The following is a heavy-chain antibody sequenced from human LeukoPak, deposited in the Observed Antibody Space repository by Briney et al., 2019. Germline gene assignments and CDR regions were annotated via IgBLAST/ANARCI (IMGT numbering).Heavy chain of an antibody. D-gene: IGHD1-1*01. V-gene: IGHV5-51*01. CDR3: ARSADNWVFDP. Sequence: GESLKISCKGSGYRFTSYWIGWVRPMPGKGLEWMGIIYPGDSDTRYSPSFQGQVTISADKSISTAYLQWSSLKASDTAMYYCARSADNWVFDPWGQGTLVTVSS. J-gene: IGHJ5*02. CDR2: IYPGDSDT. CDR1: GYRFTSYW.